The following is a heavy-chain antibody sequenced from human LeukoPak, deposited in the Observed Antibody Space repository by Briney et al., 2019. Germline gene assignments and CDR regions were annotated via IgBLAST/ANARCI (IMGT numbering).Heavy chain of an antibody. D-gene: IGHD2-15*01. Sequence: LEILSLTCAVYGGSFSGYYWSWIRQPPGKGLEWIGEINHSGSTNYNPSLKSRVTISVDTSKNQFSLKLSSVTAADTAVYYCARVGRYCSGGSCYPRIFDYWGQGTLVTVSS. J-gene: IGHJ4*02. CDR2: INHSGST. CDR1: GGSFSGYY. V-gene: IGHV4-34*01. CDR3: ARVGRYCSGGSCYPRIFDY.